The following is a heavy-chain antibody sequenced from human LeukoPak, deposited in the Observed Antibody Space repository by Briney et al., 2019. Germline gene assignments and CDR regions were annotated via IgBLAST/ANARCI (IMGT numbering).Heavy chain of an antibody. CDR3: AKLREWELPDLFDY. J-gene: IGHJ4*02. CDR2: ISGSGGSR. CDR1: GFTLSTYG. Sequence: GGTLRLSCAASGFTLSTYGMSWVRQAPGKGLEWVSGISGSGGSRFYTDSVKGRFTISRDNSKNTLYLQMNSLRAEDTAVYYCAKLREWELPDLFDYWGQGTLVTVSS. D-gene: IGHD1-26*01. V-gene: IGHV3-23*01.